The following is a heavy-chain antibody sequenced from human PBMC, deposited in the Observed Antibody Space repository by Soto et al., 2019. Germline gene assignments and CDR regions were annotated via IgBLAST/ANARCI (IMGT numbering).Heavy chain of an antibody. CDR2: IYHSGST. D-gene: IGHD1-26*01. V-gene: IGHV4-30-2*01. Sequence: TLSLTCAVSGGSISSGGYSWSWIRQPPGKGLEWIGYIYHSGSTYYNPSLKSRVTISVDRSKNQFSLKLSSVTAADTAVYYCASSSSGSYFDYFDYWGQGTLVTVSS. CDR3: ASSSSGSYFDYFDY. CDR1: GGSISSGGYS. J-gene: IGHJ4*02.